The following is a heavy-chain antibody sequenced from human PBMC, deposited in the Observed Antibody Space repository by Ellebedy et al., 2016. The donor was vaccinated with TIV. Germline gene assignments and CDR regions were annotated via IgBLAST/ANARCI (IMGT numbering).Heavy chain of an antibody. J-gene: IGHJ4*02. CDR3: ARRIAARSEYYFDY. CDR2: ISSSSSYT. V-gene: IGHV3-11*06. Sequence: GESLKISXAASGFTFSDYYMSWIRQAPGKGLEWVSYISSSSSYTNYADSVKGRFTISRDNAKNSLYLQMNSLRDEDTAVYYCARRIAARSEYYFDYWGQGTLVTVSS. CDR1: GFTFSDYY. D-gene: IGHD6-6*01.